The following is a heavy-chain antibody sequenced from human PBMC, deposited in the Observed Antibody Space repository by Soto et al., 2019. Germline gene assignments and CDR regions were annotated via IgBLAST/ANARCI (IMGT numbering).Heavy chain of an antibody. J-gene: IGHJ3*01. CDR2: IFHSRSI. D-gene: IGHD1-26*01. CDR3: ATRSTTQDVFEV. Sequence: PSETLSLTCAVSGGSISTSVWWTWVRQPPGKGLEWIGEIFHSRSINYNPSLQNRVTISADSSQSQFSLKLTSLTAADTALYYCATRSTTQDVFEVWGQGTMVT. CDR1: GGSISTSVW. V-gene: IGHV4-4*02.